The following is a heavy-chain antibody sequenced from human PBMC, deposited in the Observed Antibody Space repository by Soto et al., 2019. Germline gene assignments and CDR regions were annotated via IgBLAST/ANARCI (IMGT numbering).Heavy chain of an antibody. CDR1: GGTFNNYA. CDR2: IIPIFNSA. D-gene: IGHD5-12*01. V-gene: IGHV1-69*01. CDR3: AREVTVASYSFDF. J-gene: IGHJ4*02. Sequence: VKVSCTASGGTFNNYALSWVRQSPGQGLEWMGGIIPIFNSANYAQKFQGRVTITADDSTSTAYMELRSLRPDDTAVYYCAREVTVASYSFDFWGQRTRVTVSS.